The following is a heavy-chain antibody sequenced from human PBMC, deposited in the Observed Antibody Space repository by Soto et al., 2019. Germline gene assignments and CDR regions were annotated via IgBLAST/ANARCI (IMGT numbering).Heavy chain of an antibody. V-gene: IGHV1-69*13. D-gene: IGHD3-3*01. CDR3: ARVGHSGDFWSGLNWFDP. J-gene: IGHJ5*02. Sequence: VKVSCKASGGTFSSYAISWVRQAPGQGLEWMGGIIPIFGTANYAQKFQGRVTITADESTSTAYMELSSLRSEDTAVYYCARVGHSGDFWSGLNWFDPWGQGTLVTVSS. CDR2: IIPIFGTA. CDR1: GGTFSSYA.